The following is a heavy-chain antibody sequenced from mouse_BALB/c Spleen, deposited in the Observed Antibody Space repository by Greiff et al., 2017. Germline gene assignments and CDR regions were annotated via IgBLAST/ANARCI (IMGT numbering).Heavy chain of an antibody. J-gene: IGHJ3*01. CDR2: ILPGSGST. Sequence: VQLQQSGAELMKPGASVKISCKATGYTFSSYWIEWVKQRPGHGLEWIGEILPGSGSTNYNEKFKGKATFTADTSSNTAYMQLSNLTSEDSAVYYCARGIYDGYPSLFAYWGQGTLVTVSA. V-gene: IGHV1-9*01. CDR1: GYTFSSYW. CDR3: ARGIYDGYPSLFAY. D-gene: IGHD2-3*01.